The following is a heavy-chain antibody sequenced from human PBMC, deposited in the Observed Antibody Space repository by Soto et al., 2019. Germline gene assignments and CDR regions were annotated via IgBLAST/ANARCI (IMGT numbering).Heavy chain of an antibody. V-gene: IGHV4-59*12. CDR2: VNYTGST. J-gene: IGHJ4*02. Sequence: PSETLSLTCTVSGGSISNFYWSWIRQPPGKGLEWIGDVNYTGSTNYNPSLKRRVTISVDSSKSQFSLRLSSVTAADTAVYYCARGLSSLPGGFDYWGQGTLVTVSS. CDR1: GGSISNFY. D-gene: IGHD3-16*01. CDR3: ARGLSSLPGGFDY.